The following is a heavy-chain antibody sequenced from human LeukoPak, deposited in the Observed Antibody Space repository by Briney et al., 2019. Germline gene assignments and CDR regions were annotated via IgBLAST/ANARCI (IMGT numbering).Heavy chain of an antibody. D-gene: IGHD2-15*01. V-gene: IGHV3-23*01. CDR3: AKPTSGGSSLLPLVYYFDY. Sequence: GGSLRLSCAASGFTFSNYAMNWVRQAPGKGLEWVSAIGGSGGGTYSADSVKGRFTISRDNSKNTLYLQMDSLRAEDTAVYYCAKPTSGGSSLLPLVYYFDYWGQGTLVTVSS. J-gene: IGHJ4*02. CDR1: GFTFSNYA. CDR2: IGGSGGGT.